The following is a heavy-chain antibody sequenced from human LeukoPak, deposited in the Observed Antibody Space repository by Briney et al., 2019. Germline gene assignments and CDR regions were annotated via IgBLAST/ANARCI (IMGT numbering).Heavy chain of an antibody. CDR1: GFTFDDYA. Sequence: QTGGSLRLSCAASGFTFDDYAMHWVRQAPGKGLEWVSGISWNSGSIGYADSVKGRFTISRDNAKNSLYLQMNSLRAEDTALYYCAKELYSSSWLNYYGMDVWAKGPRSPSP. CDR2: ISWNSGSI. V-gene: IGHV3-9*01. D-gene: IGHD6-13*01. CDR3: AKELYSSSWLNYYGMDV. J-gene: IGHJ6*02.